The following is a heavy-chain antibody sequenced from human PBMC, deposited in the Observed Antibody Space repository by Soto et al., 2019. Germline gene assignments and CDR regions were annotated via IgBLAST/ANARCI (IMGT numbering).Heavy chain of an antibody. CDR3: AKVVVPAAMVNYYYGMDV. D-gene: IGHD2-2*01. Sequence: GGSLRLSCAASGFTFSSYAMSWVRQAPGKGLEWVAVTTWDGDNTYYADSVKGRFTISRDNSKNTLYLQMNSLRAEDMAVYYCAKVVVPAAMVNYYYGMDVWGQGTTVTVSS. V-gene: IGHV3-23*01. J-gene: IGHJ6*02. CDR1: GFTFSSYA. CDR2: TTWDGDNT.